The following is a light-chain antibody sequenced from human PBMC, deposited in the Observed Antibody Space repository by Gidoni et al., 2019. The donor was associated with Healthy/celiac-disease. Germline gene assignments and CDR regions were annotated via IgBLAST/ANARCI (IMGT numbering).Light chain of an antibody. V-gene: IGLV3-10*01. CDR3: YSTDSSGNHRV. CDR1: ALPKKY. Sequence: YELTQPPSVSVSPGQTARITCSGDALPKKYAYWYQQKSGHAPVLVIYEDSKRPSGIPERFSGSSSGTMATLTISGAQVEDEADYYCYSTDSSGNHRVFGGGTKLTVL. CDR2: EDS. J-gene: IGLJ2*01.